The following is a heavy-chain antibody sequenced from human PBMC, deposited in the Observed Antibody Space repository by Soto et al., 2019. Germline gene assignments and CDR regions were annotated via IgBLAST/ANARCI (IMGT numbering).Heavy chain of an antibody. CDR3: ASSPGDSSGYLDAFDI. J-gene: IGHJ3*02. V-gene: IGHV1-69*13. CDR1: VGTFSSYA. Sequence: SVKVSCKASVGTFSSYAIRWVRQDPGQGLEWMGGIIPIFGTANYAQKFQGRVTITADESTSTAYMELSSLRSEDTAVYYCASSPGDSSGYLDAFDIWGQGTMVTVSS. CDR2: IIPIFGTA. D-gene: IGHD3-22*01.